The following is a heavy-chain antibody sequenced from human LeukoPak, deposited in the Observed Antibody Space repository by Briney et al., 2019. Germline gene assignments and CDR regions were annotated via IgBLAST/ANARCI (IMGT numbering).Heavy chain of an antibody. CDR1: GFTFSSYW. D-gene: IGHD3-16*01. V-gene: IGHV3-7*01. Sequence: GGSLRLSCAASGFTFSSYWMSWVRQAPGKGLEWVANINQDGSEKYYVDSVKGRFTISRDNAKNSLYLQMNSLRAEDTAVYYCSRDKFYVWFDPWGQGTLVTVSS. J-gene: IGHJ5*02. CDR3: SRDKFYVWFDP. CDR2: INQDGSEK.